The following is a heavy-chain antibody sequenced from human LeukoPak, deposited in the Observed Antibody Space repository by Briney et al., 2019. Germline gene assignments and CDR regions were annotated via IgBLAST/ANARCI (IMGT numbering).Heavy chain of an antibody. CDR2: IYHSGSP. V-gene: IGHV4-4*02. J-gene: IGHJ4*02. CDR1: GGSISSNNW. CDR3: ARVNINNWHSCDY. D-gene: IGHD1-1*01. Sequence: SETLSLTCAVSGGSISSNNWWGWVRQPPGKGLEWIGEIYHSGSPNYNPSLKGRVTISVDKSRNHFSLNLSSVTAADTAVYYCARVNINNWHSCDYWGQGTLVTVSS.